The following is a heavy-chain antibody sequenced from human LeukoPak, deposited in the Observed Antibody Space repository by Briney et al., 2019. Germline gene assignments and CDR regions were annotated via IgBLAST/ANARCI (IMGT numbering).Heavy chain of an antibody. Sequence: ASVKVSCKASGYTFTSYYMHWVRQAPGQGLEWMGIINPSGGSTNYAQKFQGRVTMTRDTSISTAYMELSRLRSDDTAVYYCARDRRSYYYYYYMDVWGKGTTVTISS. CDR2: INPSGGST. J-gene: IGHJ6*03. CDR3: ARDRRSYYYYYYMDV. CDR1: GYTFTSYY. V-gene: IGHV1-2*02.